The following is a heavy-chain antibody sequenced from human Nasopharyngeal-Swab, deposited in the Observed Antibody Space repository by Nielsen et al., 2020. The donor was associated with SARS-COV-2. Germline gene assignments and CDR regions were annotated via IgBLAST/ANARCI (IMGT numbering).Heavy chain of an antibody. CDR3: VRDEDGDYDFDY. D-gene: IGHD4-17*01. CDR2: ISYDGSNK. J-gene: IGHJ4*02. V-gene: IGHV3-30-3*01. Sequence: WIRQPPGKGLEWVAVISYDGSNKYYADSVKGRFTISRDNAKNSLYLQMNSLRVEDMAVYYCVRDEDGDYDFDYWGQGTLVTVSS.